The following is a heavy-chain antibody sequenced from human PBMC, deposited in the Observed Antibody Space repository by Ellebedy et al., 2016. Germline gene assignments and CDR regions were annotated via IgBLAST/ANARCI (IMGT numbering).Heavy chain of an antibody. V-gene: IGHV3-74*03. D-gene: IGHD2/OR15-2a*01. CDR2: VSKDGRGT. CDR3: VRDSENNSFEY. J-gene: IGHJ4*02. CDR1: GFTFSSYW. Sequence: GESLKISCAASGFTFSSYWMHWVRQAPGKGLVWVSRVSKDGRGTVYADFVKGRFTISRDNANNALYLQMYSLRADDTAVYYCVRDSENNSFEYWGQGALVPVSS.